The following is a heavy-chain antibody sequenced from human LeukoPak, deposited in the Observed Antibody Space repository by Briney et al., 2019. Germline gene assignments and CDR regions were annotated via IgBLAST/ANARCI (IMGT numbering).Heavy chain of an antibody. Sequence: GGSLRLSCAVSGFTFSDYYMSWIRQAPGKGLEWVSYISSSGSTIYYADSVKGRFTISRDNAKNSLYLQMNSLRAEDTAVYYCASGYYDSSGYYTSLDYWGQGTLVTVSS. CDR2: ISSSGSTI. V-gene: IGHV3-11*01. J-gene: IGHJ4*02. CDR1: GFTFSDYY. D-gene: IGHD3-22*01. CDR3: ASGYYDSSGYYTSLDY.